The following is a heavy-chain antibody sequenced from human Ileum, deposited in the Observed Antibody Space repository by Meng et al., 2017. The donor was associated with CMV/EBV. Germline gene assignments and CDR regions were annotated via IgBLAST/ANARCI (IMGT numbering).Heavy chain of an antibody. J-gene: IGHJ4*02. CDR3: AKDLTDIAASGSDY. V-gene: IGHV3-23*03. Sequence: ASGVSFGSYAMTWVRQAPGKGLEWVSVIYAGGSSTYYADYVKGRFTVSRDNFKDTLYLQMNSLRAEDTAVYYCAKDLTDIAASGSDYWGQGTLVTVSS. CDR1: GVSFGSYA. CDR2: IYAGGSST. D-gene: IGHD6-13*01.